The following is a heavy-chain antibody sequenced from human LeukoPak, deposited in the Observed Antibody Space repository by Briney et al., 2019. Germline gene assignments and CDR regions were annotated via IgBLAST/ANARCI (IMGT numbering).Heavy chain of an antibody. Sequence: GGSLRLSCAASGFTFSSYAMHWVRQAPGKGLEWVAVISYDGSNKYYADSVKGRFTISRDNSKNTLYLQVNSLRAEDTAVYYCARDRSRPPDYWGQGTLVTVSS. D-gene: IGHD2/OR15-2a*01. J-gene: IGHJ4*02. CDR3: ARDRSRPPDY. V-gene: IGHV3-30*04. CDR1: GFTFSSYA. CDR2: ISYDGSNK.